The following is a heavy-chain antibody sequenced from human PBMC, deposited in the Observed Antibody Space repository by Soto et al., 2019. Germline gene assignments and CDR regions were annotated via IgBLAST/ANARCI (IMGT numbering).Heavy chain of an antibody. Sequence: PSETFSPTCAVSGGSGNSGVYYWSWLRQHPGKGLEWIGYIYYSGSTYYSPSLKSRVTISVDTSKNQFLQMSSLTAEDSGLYYCTRYLDFWGQGTPVTVSS. CDR3: TRYLDF. J-gene: IGHJ4*02. CDR2: IYYSGST. V-gene: IGHV4-31*11. CDR1: GGSGNSGVYY.